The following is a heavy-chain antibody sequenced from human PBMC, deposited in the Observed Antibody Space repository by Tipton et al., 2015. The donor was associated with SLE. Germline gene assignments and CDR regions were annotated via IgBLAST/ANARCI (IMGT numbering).Heavy chain of an antibody. J-gene: IGHJ4*02. CDR3: ARGLSSGLYYFDS. Sequence: TLSLTCSISGASISNYYWSWIRQPPGKTLEWIGYIYTSGTTNYNPSLESRVTMSLDRSNNQFSLRPTSLTAADTAIYYCARGLSSGLYYFDSWGQGTLVTVSS. D-gene: IGHD6-19*01. CDR1: GASISNYY. V-gene: IGHV4-4*08. CDR2: IYTSGTT.